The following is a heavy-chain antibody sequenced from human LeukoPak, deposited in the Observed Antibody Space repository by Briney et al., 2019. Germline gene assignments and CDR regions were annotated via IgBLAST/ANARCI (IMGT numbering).Heavy chain of an antibody. CDR3: AKDHSSGWYLSQTDY. CDR2: ISGSGGST. D-gene: IGHD6-19*01. V-gene: IGHV3-23*01. Sequence: GGSLRLSCAASGFTFSSYAMSWVRQAPGKGLEWASAISGSGGSTYYADSVKGRFTISRDNSKNTLYLQMNSLRAEDTAVYYCAKDHSSGWYLSQTDYWGQGTLVTVSS. CDR1: GFTFSSYA. J-gene: IGHJ4*02.